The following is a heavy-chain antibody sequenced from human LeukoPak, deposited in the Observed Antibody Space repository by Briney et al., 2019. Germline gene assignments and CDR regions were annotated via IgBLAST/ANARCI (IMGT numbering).Heavy chain of an antibody. D-gene: IGHD2-8*02. V-gene: IGHV3-74*01. CDR3: VGGYDPHY. CDR2: INSDGSDT. J-gene: IGHJ4*02. CDR1: GFTFSNFW. Sequence: PWGSLRLSCAASGFTFSNFWMHWVRPAPGKGLVWVSRINSDGSDTSYADSVKGRLTISRDNAKNTLYLQMNSLRAEDTAIYYCVGGYDPHYWGQGTLVTVSS.